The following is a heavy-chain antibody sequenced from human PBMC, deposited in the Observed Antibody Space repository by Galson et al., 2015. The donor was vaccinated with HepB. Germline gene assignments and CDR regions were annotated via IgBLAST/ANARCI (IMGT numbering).Heavy chain of an antibody. D-gene: IGHD2-2*01. J-gene: IGHJ6*03. CDR2: IIPIFGTA. V-gene: IGHV1-69*05. Sequence: SVKVSCRASGGTFSSYAISWVRQAPGQGLEWMGGIIPIFGTANYAQKFQGRVTMTRDTSTSTVYMELSSLRSEDTAVYYCARDGIVVVPAAGDYSYYYYMDVWRKGTTVTVSS. CDR3: ARDGIVVVPAAGDYSYYYYMDV. CDR1: GGTFSSYA.